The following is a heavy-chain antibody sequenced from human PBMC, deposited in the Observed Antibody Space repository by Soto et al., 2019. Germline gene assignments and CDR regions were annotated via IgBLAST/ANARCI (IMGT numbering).Heavy chain of an antibody. CDR1: GFTFSDHY. V-gene: IGHV3-72*01. CDR3: ASHYYYYMDV. Sequence: EVQLVESGGALVQPGGSLRLSCAASGFTFSDHYMDWVRQAPGKGLEWVGRSSNKAKSFTTYYAASVKGRFTISRDDSKNSLFLQMNGLKSEDSAVYYCASHYYYYMDVWGKGTTVTVSS. J-gene: IGHJ6*03. CDR2: SSNKAKSFTT.